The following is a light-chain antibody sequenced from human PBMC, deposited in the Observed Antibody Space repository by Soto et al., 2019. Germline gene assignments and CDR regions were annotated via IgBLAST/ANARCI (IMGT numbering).Light chain of an antibody. CDR3: QQTSAAPFT. V-gene: IGKV1-39*01. J-gene: IGKJ3*01. CDR2: GAY. CDR1: RNINTY. Sequence: DIQMSQSPSSLSASVGDTITITCRASRNINTYLNWYHQKPGKAPKLLIFGAYSLQSGVPSRFSGSESRTDFTLTINSLQPEDFATYCCQQTSAAPFTFGPGTKVDIK.